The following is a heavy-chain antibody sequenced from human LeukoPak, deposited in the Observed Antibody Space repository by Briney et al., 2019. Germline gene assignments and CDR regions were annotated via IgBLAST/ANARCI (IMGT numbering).Heavy chain of an antibody. CDR3: ASILPTQQWLG. Sequence: PSETLSLTCTVSGGSISSSSYYWGWIRQPPGKGLEWIGSIYYSGSTYYNPSLKSRVTISVDTSKNQFSLKLSSVTAADTAVYYCASILPTQQWLGWGQGTLVTVSS. J-gene: IGHJ4*02. CDR2: IYYSGST. D-gene: IGHD6-19*01. V-gene: IGHV4-39*01. CDR1: GGSISSSSYY.